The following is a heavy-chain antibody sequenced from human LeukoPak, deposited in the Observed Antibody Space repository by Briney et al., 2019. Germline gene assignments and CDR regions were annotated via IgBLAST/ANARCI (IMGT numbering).Heavy chain of an antibody. V-gene: IGHV3-23*01. Sequence: GGSLRLSCAASGFTFSSCAMSWVRQAPGKGLEWVSAISGSGGSTYYADSVKGRFTISRDNSKNTLYLQMNSLRAEDTAVYYCAKDRLSGPAANYYYYMDVWGKGTTVTVSS. CDR1: GFTFSSCA. CDR2: ISGSGGST. J-gene: IGHJ6*03. CDR3: AKDRLSGPAANYYYYMDV. D-gene: IGHD2-2*01.